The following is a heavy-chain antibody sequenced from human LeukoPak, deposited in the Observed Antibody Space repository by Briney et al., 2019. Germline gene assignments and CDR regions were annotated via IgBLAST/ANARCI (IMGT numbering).Heavy chain of an antibody. CDR3: AREGDGYSWDY. V-gene: IGHV4-59*12. CDR2: IYYSGST. CDR1: GGSISSYY. J-gene: IGHJ4*02. D-gene: IGHD5-24*01. Sequence: SETLSLTCTVSGGSISSYYWSWIRQPPGKELEWIGYIYYSGSTNYNPSLKSRVTISVDTSKNQFSLKLSSVTAADTAVYYCAREGDGYSWDYWGQGTLVTVSS.